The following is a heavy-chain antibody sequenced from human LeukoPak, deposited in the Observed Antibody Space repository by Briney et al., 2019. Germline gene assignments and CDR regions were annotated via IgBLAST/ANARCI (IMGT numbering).Heavy chain of an antibody. D-gene: IGHD2-15*01. Sequence: GGSLRLSCAASGFTFSSYSMNWVRQAPGKGLEWVSSISSSSSYIYYADSVKGRFTISRGNAKNSLYLQMNSLRAEDTAVYYCARDGRAPLYAFDIWGQGTMVTVSS. CDR3: ARDGRAPLYAFDI. CDR2: ISSSSSYI. CDR1: GFTFSSYS. J-gene: IGHJ3*02. V-gene: IGHV3-21*01.